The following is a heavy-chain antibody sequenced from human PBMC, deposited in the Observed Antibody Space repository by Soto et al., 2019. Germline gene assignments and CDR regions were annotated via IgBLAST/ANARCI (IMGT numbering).Heavy chain of an antibody. CDR2: INPSGVGT. D-gene: IGHD3-22*01. J-gene: IGHJ5*02. V-gene: IGHV1-46*03. Sequence: ASVKVSCKASGGTFSSYAISCVRQAPGQGLEWMGIINPSGVGTSYAQKFQGRVTLTSDTSTSTVYMELSSLRSEDTAVYYCARFVNTVRYYDSSGYLNWFDPWGQGTLVTVSS. CDR3: ARFVNTVRYYDSSGYLNWFDP. CDR1: GGTFSSYA.